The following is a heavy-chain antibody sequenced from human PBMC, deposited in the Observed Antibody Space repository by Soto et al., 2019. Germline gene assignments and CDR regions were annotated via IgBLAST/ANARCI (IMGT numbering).Heavy chain of an antibody. D-gene: IGHD6-13*01. V-gene: IGHV3-33*01. CDR2: IWYDGSNK. CDR1: GFTFSSYG. J-gene: IGHJ3*02. Sequence: QVQLVEPGGGVVQPGRSLRLSCAASGFTFSSYGMHWVRQAPGKGLEWVAVIWYDGSNKYYADSVKGRFTISRDNSKNTLYLQMNSLRAEDTAVYYCARDGQQQLDDAFDIWGQGTMVTVSS. CDR3: ARDGQQQLDDAFDI.